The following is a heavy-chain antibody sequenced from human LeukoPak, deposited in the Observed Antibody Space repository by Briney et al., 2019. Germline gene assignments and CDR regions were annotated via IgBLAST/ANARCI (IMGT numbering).Heavy chain of an antibody. V-gene: IGHV4-34*01. Sequence: SETLSLTCAVYGGSFSGYYWSWIRQPPGKGLEWIGEINRSGSTNYNPSLKSRVTISVGTSKNQFSLKLSSVTAADTAVYYCARGRGYSSWYYFDYWGQGTLVTVSS. CDR2: INRSGST. D-gene: IGHD6-13*01. CDR1: GGSFSGYY. J-gene: IGHJ4*02. CDR3: ARGRGYSSWYYFDY.